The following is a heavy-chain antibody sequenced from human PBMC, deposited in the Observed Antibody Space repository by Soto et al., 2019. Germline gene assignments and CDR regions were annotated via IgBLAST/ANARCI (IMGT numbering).Heavy chain of an antibody. Sequence: GGSLRLSCAASGFTFSSYWMSWVRQAPGKGLEWVANIKQDGSEKYYVDSVKGRFTISRDNAKNSLYLQMNSLRAEDTAVYYCARRPGSSSRDAFDIWGRGTMVTVSS. D-gene: IGHD1-26*01. V-gene: IGHV3-7*03. CDR1: GFTFSSYW. CDR2: IKQDGSEK. J-gene: IGHJ3*02. CDR3: ARRPGSSSRDAFDI.